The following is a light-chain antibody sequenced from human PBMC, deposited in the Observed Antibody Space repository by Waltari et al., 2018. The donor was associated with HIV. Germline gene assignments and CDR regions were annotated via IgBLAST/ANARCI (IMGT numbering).Light chain of an antibody. CDR2: EDN. CDR1: SGSIASNY. J-gene: IGLJ3*02. Sequence: NFMLAQPHSVSESPGKTITISCTRTSGSIASNYVQWYQRRPGSPPATVIYEDNRRPSGVPDRFSGSIDSSSTSASLTISGLKTEDDADYYCQSYGRNSQVFGGGTKLTVL. CDR3: QSYGRNSQV. V-gene: IGLV6-57*01.